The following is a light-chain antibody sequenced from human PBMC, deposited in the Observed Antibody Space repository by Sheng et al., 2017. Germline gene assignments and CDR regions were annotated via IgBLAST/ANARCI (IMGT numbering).Light chain of an antibody. CDR2: DVS. V-gene: IGLV2-14*03. J-gene: IGLJ2*01. CDR1: RSDVGAHNY. Sequence: QSALTQPASVSGSPGQSITISCTGTRSDVGAHNYVSWYQQHPGKAPKLMFYDVSYRPSGVSDRFSGSKSGNTASLTISGLQAEDEADYYCCSYAGSSTVLFGGGTKLTVL. CDR3: CSYAGSSTVL.